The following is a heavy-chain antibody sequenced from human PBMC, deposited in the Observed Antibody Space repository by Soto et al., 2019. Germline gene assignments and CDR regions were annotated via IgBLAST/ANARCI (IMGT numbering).Heavy chain of an antibody. CDR2: INSDGSST. CDR1: GFTFSSYW. V-gene: IGHV3-74*01. Sequence: GGSLRLSCAASGFTFSSYWMHWVRQAPGKGLVWVSHINSDGSSTRYADSVTGRFTISRDNAKNPLYLQMNSLRAGDTAVYYCEKYKDSSRWYFDYGGEGTLGTVAS. D-gene: IGHD6-13*01. J-gene: IGHJ4*02. CDR3: EKYKDSSRWYFDY.